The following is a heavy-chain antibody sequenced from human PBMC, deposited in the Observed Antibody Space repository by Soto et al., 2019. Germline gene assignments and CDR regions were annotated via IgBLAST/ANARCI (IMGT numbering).Heavy chain of an antibody. J-gene: IGHJ4*02. CDR3: ARGWYFDY. D-gene: IGHD6-19*01. Sequence: SETLSLTCTVSGDSINSNSHYWGWIRQPPGKGLEWIGSVYYSGSTYYNPSLKSRVTISVDTSKNQFSLKLSSVTAAETAVYYCARGWYFDYWGQGTLVTVSS. CDR1: GDSINSNSHY. CDR2: VYYSGST. V-gene: IGHV4-39*01.